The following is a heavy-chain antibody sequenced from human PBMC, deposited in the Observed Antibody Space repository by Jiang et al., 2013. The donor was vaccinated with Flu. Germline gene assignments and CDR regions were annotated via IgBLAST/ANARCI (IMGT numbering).Heavy chain of an antibody. V-gene: IGHV4-30-4*01. Sequence: GLVKPPQTLSLTCTVSGGSINSGDFFWSWFRRPPGKSLEWIGYIYNSGRTYYNPSLESRITISLDTSRNQFSLQLSSVTAADTALYYCAXATSVTMWAFHFWGQGTMVNVSS. CDR3: AXATSVTMWAFHF. CDR1: GGSINSGDFF. CDR2: IYNSGRT. J-gene: IGHJ3*01. D-gene: IGHD3-10*02.